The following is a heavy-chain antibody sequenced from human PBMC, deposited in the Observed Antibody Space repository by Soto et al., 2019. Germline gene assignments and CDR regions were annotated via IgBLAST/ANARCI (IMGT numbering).Heavy chain of an antibody. CDR2: ISYDGSNK. Sequence: GGSLRLSCAASGFTFSSYAMHWVRQAPGKGLEWVAVISYDGSNKYYADSVKGRFTISRDNSKNTLYLQMNSLRAEDTAVYYCARSETAMVLFDYWGQGTLVTVSS. CDR1: GFTFSSYA. D-gene: IGHD5-18*01. V-gene: IGHV3-30-3*01. CDR3: ARSETAMVLFDY. J-gene: IGHJ4*02.